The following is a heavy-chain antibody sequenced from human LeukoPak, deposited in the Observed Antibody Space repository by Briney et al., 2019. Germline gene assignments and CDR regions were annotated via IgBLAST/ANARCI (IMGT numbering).Heavy chain of an antibody. CDR3: ARGSAGSGSYYNR. J-gene: IGHJ4*02. Sequence: SETLSLTCAVYGGSLSGYYWSWIRQPPGKGLEWIGEINHSGSTNYNPSLKSRVTISVDTSKNQFSLKLSSVTAADTAVYYCARGSAGSGSYYNRWGQGTLVTVSS. CDR1: GGSLSGYY. CDR2: INHSGST. V-gene: IGHV4-34*01. D-gene: IGHD3-10*01.